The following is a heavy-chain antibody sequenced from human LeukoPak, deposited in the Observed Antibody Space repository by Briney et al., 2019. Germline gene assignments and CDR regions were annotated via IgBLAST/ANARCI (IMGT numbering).Heavy chain of an antibody. CDR2: ISYDGSNT. CDR1: GFTFSSYA. V-gene: IGHV3-30*04. J-gene: IGHJ4*02. D-gene: IGHD3-10*01. Sequence: PGRSLRLSCAASGFTFSSYAMHWVRQAPGKGLEWAAVISYDGSNTYYADSVKGRFTISRDNPKNTLYLQMNSLRAEDTAVYYCARDSGRSGSYYRYWGQGTLVTVSS. CDR3: ARDSGRSGSYYRY.